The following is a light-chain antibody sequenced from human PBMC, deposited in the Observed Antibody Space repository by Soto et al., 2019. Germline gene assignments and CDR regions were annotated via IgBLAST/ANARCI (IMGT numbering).Light chain of an antibody. V-gene: IGLV2-14*01. Sequence: QSALTQPASVSGSPGQSITISCTGTSSDVGGYNYVSWYQQHPGKAPKLMIYYVSNRPSGVSNRFSGSKSVNTASLTISGLQAEDEADYYCSSYTSSSTYVFGAGTKLTVL. CDR1: SSDVGGYNY. CDR3: SSYTSSSTYV. CDR2: YVS. J-gene: IGLJ1*01.